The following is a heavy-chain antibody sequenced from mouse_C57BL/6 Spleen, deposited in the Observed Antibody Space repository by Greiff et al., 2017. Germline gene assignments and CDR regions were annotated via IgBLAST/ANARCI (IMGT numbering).Heavy chain of an antibody. CDR1: GFNIKDYY. D-gene: IGHD2-5*01. CDR3: ARSLYSNYGNYAMDY. CDR2: IDPEDGET. J-gene: IGHJ4*01. Sequence: VQLQQSGAELVKPGASVKLSCTASGFNIKDYYMHWVKQRTEQGLEWIGRIDPEDGETKYAPKFQGKATITADTSSNTAYLQRSSLTSDDTAVYYCARSLYSNYGNYAMDYWGQGTSVTVSS. V-gene: IGHV14-2*01.